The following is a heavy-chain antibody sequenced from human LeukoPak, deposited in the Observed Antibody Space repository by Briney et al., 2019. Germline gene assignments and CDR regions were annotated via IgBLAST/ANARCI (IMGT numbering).Heavy chain of an antibody. CDR1: GYTFTSHG. CDR2: ISTYNGNT. J-gene: IGHJ4*02. D-gene: IGHD3-16*02. CDR3: ARDEYDYLWGSYRYPSPSDY. V-gene: IGHV1-18*01. Sequence: ASVKVSCKASGYTFTSHGISWVRQAPGQGLEWMGWISTYNGNTNYAQKFQGRVTMTTDTSTSTAYMELRSLRSDDTAVYYCARDEYDYLWGSYRYPSPSDYWGQGTLVTVSS.